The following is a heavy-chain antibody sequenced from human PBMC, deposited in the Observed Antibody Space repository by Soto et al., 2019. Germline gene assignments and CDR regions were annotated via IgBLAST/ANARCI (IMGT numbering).Heavy chain of an antibody. Sequence: GASVKVSCKASGYSFTNSGISWVRQAPGQGLECMGWISADNGDAKYALNLQGRVTMTIDTSTSTAYMELRSLRSDDTAVYYCARVAPMYSSGWYYFDYWGQGTLVTVSS. D-gene: IGHD6-19*01. CDR3: ARVAPMYSSGWYYFDY. CDR2: ISADNGDA. V-gene: IGHV1-18*04. J-gene: IGHJ4*02. CDR1: GYSFTNSG.